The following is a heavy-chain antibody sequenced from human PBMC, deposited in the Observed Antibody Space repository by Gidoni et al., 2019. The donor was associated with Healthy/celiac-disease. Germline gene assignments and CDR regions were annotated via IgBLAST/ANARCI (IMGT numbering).Heavy chain of an antibody. Sequence: DVQLVQSGAEVKKPGESLRISCKGSGYSFTSYWISWVRQKPGKGLEWRGRIDPSDSYTNYSPSFQGHVTISADKSISTAYLQWSSLKASDTAMYYCARLRQGVTRFWSAISPGAFDIWGQGTMVTVSS. V-gene: IGHV5-10-1*03. CDR2: IDPSDSYT. D-gene: IGHD3-3*01. J-gene: IGHJ3*02. CDR1: GYSFTSYW. CDR3: ARLRQGVTRFWSAISPGAFDI.